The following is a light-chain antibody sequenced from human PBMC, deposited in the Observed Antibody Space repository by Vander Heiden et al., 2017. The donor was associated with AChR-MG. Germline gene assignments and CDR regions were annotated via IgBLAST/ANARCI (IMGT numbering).Light chain of an antibody. CDR2: DFG. V-gene: IGLV2-14*03. CDR3: ISYTSGSTWV. CDR1: SSDVGRYNH. Sequence: SALTQPAPVPGLPGQSITISCTGTSSDVGRYNHVSWFQQHPGKAPKLMISDFGNRPSGVSNRFSVSKSGNTASLTISGLQAEDEADYYCISYTSGSTWVFGGGTKVTVL. J-gene: IGLJ3*02.